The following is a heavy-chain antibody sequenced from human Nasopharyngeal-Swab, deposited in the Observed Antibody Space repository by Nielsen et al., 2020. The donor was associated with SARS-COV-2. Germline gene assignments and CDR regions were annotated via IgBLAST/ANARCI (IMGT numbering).Heavy chain of an antibody. CDR3: AKGTGMTYRAIDY. CDR2: ISRTYST. D-gene: IGHD1-14*01. V-gene: IGHV3-23*01. CDR1: GFTFSSYA. J-gene: IGHJ4*02. Sequence: GESLKISCVASGFTFSSYAMNWVRQAPGKGLEWVSAISRTYSTYYADSVRGRFTVSRDNSKNTLYLQMNSLRAEDTAVYYCAKGTGMTYRAIDYWGQGTLVTASS.